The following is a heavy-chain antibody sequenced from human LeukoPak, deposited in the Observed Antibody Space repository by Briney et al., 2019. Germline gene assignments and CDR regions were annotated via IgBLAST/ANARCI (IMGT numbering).Heavy chain of an antibody. D-gene: IGHD2-21*01. CDR3: VRGDWYFES. CDR1: GFTVNSNY. CDR2: VNRDGTEK. Sequence: GGSLRLSCAASGFTVNSNYMSWVRQAPGKGLEWVANVNRDGTEKHFLDSVEGRFTISRDNANKALYLQMSSLTPQDTAVYFCVRGDWYFESWGQGALVTVSS. J-gene: IGHJ4*02. V-gene: IGHV3-7*04.